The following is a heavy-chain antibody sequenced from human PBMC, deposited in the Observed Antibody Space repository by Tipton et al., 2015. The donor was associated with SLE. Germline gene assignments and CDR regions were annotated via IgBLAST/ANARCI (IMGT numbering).Heavy chain of an antibody. D-gene: IGHD3-22*01. V-gene: IGHV4-34*01. CDR2: INHSGST. J-gene: IGHJ4*02. Sequence: TLSLTCAVYGGSFSGYYWSWIPQPTGKGLEWIGEINHSGSTNYNPSLKSRVTISVDTSKNQFSLKLSSVTAADTAVYYCAGGSSGYYLDYWGQGTLVTVSS. CDR1: GGSFSGYY. CDR3: AGGSSGYYLDY.